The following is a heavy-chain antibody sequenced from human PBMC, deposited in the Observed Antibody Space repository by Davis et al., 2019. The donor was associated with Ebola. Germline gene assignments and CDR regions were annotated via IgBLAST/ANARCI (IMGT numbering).Heavy chain of an antibody. CDR2: ISAYNGNT. J-gene: IGHJ4*02. CDR1: GYTFTSYG. D-gene: IGHD6-6*01. CDR3: AATSIAARGGGY. V-gene: IGHV1-18*01. Sequence: AASVKVSCKASGYTFTSYGISWVRQAPGQGLEWMGWISAYNGNTNYAQKLQGRVTMTTDTSTSTAYMELRSLRSEDTAVYYCAATSIAARGGGYWGQGTLVTVSS.